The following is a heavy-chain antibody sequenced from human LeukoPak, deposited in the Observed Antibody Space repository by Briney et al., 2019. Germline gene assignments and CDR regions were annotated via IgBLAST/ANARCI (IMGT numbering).Heavy chain of an antibody. D-gene: IGHD6-13*01. CDR3: ARGTAAGW. Sequence: GGSLRLSCAVSGFTFSSYAMSWVRQAPGKGLEWVSGISGSGGSIGDSIYYADSVKGRFTISRDNSKNTLYLQMNSLRVEDTAVYYCARGTAAGWWGQGTLVTVSP. J-gene: IGHJ4*02. CDR2: ISGSGGSI. CDR1: GFTFSSYA. V-gene: IGHV3-23*01.